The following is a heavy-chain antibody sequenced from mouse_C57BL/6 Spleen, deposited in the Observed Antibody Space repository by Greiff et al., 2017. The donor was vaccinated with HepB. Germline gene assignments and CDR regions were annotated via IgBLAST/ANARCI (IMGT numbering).Heavy chain of an antibody. D-gene: IGHD2-2*01. CDR2: ISSGGSYT. CDR1: GFTFSSYG. CDR3: ARHEGDGYDGGFAY. V-gene: IGHV5-6*01. J-gene: IGHJ3*01. Sequence: EVKLMESGGDLVKPGGSLKLSCAASGFTFSSYGMSWVRQTPDKRLEWVATISSGGSYTYYPDSVKGRFTISRDNAKNTLYLQMSSLKSEDTAMYYCARHEGDGYDGGFAYWGQGTLVTVSA.